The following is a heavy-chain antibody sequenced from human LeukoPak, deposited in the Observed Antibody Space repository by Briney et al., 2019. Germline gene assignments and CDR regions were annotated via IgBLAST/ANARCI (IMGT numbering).Heavy chain of an antibody. CDR1: GDSINSSSFY. CDR2: IYHGGSTD. J-gene: IGHJ3*02. D-gene: IGHD5-18*01. V-gene: IGHV4-39*07. CDR3: ARDHSYGYLAFDI. Sequence: PSETLSLTCTVSGDSINSSSFYWGWIRQPPGKGLEWIGTIYHGGSTDSYTRRTYYKSSLKSRVTISVDTSKNQFSLKLSSVTAADTAVYYCARDHSYGYLAFDIWGQGTMVTVSS.